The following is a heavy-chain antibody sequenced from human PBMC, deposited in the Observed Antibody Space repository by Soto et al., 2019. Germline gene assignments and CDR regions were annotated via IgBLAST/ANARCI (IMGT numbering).Heavy chain of an antibody. Sequence: SETLSLTCSVSGGSINSSSYFWGWVRQPPGTGLEWIGSIYYSGSTYYNPSLRSRVTISVDTSKNQFSLKLSSVTAADTAVFYCARHYSSGSRNWFDPWGQGTLVTVS. CDR2: IYYSGST. D-gene: IGHD6-19*01. V-gene: IGHV4-39*01. CDR1: GGSINSSSYF. J-gene: IGHJ5*02. CDR3: ARHYSSGSRNWFDP.